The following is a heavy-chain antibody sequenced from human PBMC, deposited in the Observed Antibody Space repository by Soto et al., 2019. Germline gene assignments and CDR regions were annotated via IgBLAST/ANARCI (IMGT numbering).Heavy chain of an antibody. CDR3: AKDLTSGVVVVAATDFDY. CDR1: GFTFSDHD. Sequence: GGSLRLSCAASGFTFSDHDMDWVRQAPGKGLEWVGRDKRFIFTADYGASVKDRFTISRDNAKNSLYLQMNSLRAEDTALYYCAKDLTSGVVVVAATDFDYWGQGTLVTVSS. V-gene: IGHV3-72*01. J-gene: IGHJ4*02. CDR2: DKRFIFTA. D-gene: IGHD2-15*01.